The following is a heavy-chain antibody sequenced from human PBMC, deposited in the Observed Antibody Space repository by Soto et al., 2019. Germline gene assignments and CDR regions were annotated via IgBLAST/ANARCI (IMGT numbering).Heavy chain of an antibody. J-gene: IGHJ6*02. CDR2: IRSKANSYAT. CDR3: TRQSVEQWLAVLYGMDV. CDR1: GFTFSGSA. D-gene: IGHD6-19*01. V-gene: IGHV3-73*01. Sequence: GGSLRLSCAASGFTFSGSAMHWVRQASGKGLEWVGRIRSKANSYATAYAASVKGRFTISRDDSKNTAYLQMNSLKTEDTAVYYCTRQSVEQWLAVLYGMDVWGQGTTVTVYS.